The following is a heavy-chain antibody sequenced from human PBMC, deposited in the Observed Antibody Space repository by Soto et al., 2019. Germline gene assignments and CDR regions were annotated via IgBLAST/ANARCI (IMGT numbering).Heavy chain of an antibody. Sequence: SETLSLTCAVSGGSFTSNNWWTRVRQPPGQGLEWIGEIYRTGSTNYNPSLKSRVTISLDKSENQFSLKVTSLTAADTAVYYCASRDPGTSVDYWGQGTLVTVSS. CDR2: IYRTGST. J-gene: IGHJ4*02. CDR3: ASRDPGTSVDY. CDR1: GGSFTSNNW. V-gene: IGHV4-4*02. D-gene: IGHD1-7*01.